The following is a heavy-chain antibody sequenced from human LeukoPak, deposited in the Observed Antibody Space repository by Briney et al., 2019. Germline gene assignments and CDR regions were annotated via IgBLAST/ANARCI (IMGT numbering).Heavy chain of an antibody. CDR3: ATYYYDSSGYYWADY. J-gene: IGHJ4*02. D-gene: IGHD3-22*01. Sequence: ASVKVSCKASGYTFTSYGISWVRQAPGQGLEWMGWIGAYNGNTNYAQKLQGRVTMTTDTSTSTAYMELRSLRSDDTAAYYCATYYYDSSGYYWADYWGQGTLVTVSS. CDR2: IGAYNGNT. CDR1: GYTFTSYG. V-gene: IGHV1-18*01.